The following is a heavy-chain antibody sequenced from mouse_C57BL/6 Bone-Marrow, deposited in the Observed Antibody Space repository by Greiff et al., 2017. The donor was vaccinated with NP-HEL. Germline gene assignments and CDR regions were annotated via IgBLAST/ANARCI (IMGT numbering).Heavy chain of an antibody. CDR2: IHPNSGST. Sequence: VQLQQPGAKLVKPGASVKLSCKASGYTFTSYWMHWVKQRPGQGLEWIGMIHPNSGSTNYNEKFKSKATLTVDKSSSTAYMQLSSLTSEDSAVYYCARFGLTGAMDYWGQGTSVTVSS. V-gene: IGHV1-64*01. J-gene: IGHJ4*01. CDR3: ARFGLTGAMDY. CDR1: GYTFTSYW.